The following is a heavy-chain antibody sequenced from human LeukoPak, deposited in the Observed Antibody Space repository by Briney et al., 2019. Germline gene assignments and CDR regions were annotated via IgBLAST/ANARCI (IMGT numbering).Heavy chain of an antibody. D-gene: IGHD3-16*01. V-gene: IGHV3-23*01. CDR3: ARVISQFVMGGAPY. CDR1: GFTFKNFA. J-gene: IGHJ4*02. CDR2: SDGSGRLT. Sequence: GGSLRLSCAASGFTFKNFAMSWVRQAPGRGLEWVSSSDGSGRLTYYDDSVKGRFTISRDNSKDTLYLEMDSLRAEDSAVYYWARVISQFVMGGAPYGGQEPQVTVSS.